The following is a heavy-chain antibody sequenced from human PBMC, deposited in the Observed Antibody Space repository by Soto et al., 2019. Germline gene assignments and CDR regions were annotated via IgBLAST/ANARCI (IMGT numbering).Heavy chain of an antibody. Sequence: LKICCTGSGYSFSPYWIAWLRQMPVKGLEWMGIIYPDDSDIRYSPSFQGQVTISVDKSIRTAYLQWGSLTASDTAIYYCARRRETTMAYDAYDLWGQGTTVTVSS. J-gene: IGHJ3*01. D-gene: IGHD1-1*01. CDR2: IYPDDSDI. CDR1: GYSFSPYW. V-gene: IGHV5-51*01. CDR3: ARRRETTMAYDAYDL.